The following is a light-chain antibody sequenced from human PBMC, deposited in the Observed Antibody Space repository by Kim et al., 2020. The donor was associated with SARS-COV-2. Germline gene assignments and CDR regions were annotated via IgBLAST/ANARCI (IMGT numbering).Light chain of an antibody. CDR3: LLSYSGGRRV. CDR1: NVTVTSGHY. J-gene: IGLJ3*02. CDR2: CAS. Sequence: GTVTLTWHARNVTVTSGHYPYWLQLQPTQAPTTLSYCASNKRSRTPAQFSGSLLGGKAALTISGAQPEDEADYYCLLSYSGGRRVFGGGTQLTVL. V-gene: IGLV7-46*01.